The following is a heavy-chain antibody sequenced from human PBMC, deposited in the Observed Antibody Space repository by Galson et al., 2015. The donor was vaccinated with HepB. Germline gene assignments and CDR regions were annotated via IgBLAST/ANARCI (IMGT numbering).Heavy chain of an antibody. D-gene: IGHD1-26*01. CDR1: GFTFSGSA. V-gene: IGHV3-73*01. CDR2: IRSKAHSYAT. J-gene: IGHJ4*02. CDR3: TTYSESYTNSWDFDY. Sequence: SLRLSCAASGFTFSGSAMHWVRQASGKGLEWVGRIRSKAHSYATAYAASLKGRFTISRDDSKNTAYLHMNSLKTEDTAVYYCTTYSESYTNSWDFDYWGQGTLVTVSS.